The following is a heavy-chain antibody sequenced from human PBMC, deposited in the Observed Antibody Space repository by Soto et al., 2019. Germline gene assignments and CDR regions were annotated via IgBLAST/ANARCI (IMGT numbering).Heavy chain of an antibody. D-gene: IGHD4-17*01. CDR3: ARGSYDYGDFPQVYYFDY. Sequence: GGSLRLSCAASGFTFSSYWMSWVRQAPGKGLEWVANIKQDGSEKYYVDSVKGRFTISRDNAKNSLYLQMNSLRAEDTAVYYCARGSYDYGDFPQVYYFDYWGQGTLVTVSS. V-gene: IGHV3-7*01. J-gene: IGHJ4*02. CDR2: IKQDGSEK. CDR1: GFTFSSYW.